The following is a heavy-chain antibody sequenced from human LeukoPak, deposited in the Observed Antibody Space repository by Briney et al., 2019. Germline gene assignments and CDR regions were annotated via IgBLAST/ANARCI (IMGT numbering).Heavy chain of an antibody. CDR3: ARDCSGGSCYGAFDI. J-gene: IGHJ3*02. D-gene: IGHD2-15*01. Sequence: SQTLSLTCTVSGASIRSGDYYWSWIRQPPGKGLEWIGYIYDSGSTYYNPSLKSRITLSVDTSENRFSLKLSSVTATDTAVYYCARDCSGGSCYGAFDIWGQGTMVTVSS. V-gene: IGHV4-30-4*01. CDR2: IYDSGST. CDR1: GASIRSGDYY.